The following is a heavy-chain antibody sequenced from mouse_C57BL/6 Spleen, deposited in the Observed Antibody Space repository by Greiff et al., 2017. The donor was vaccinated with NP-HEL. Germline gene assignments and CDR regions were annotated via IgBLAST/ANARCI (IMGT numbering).Heavy chain of an antibody. Sequence: QVQLQQSGAELVKPGASVKISCKASGYAFSSYWMNWVKQRPGKGLEWIGQIYPGDGDTNYNGKFKGKATLTADKSSSTAYMQLSSLTSEDSAVYFCARSRGIYWYFDVWGTGTTVTVSS. CDR3: ARSRGIYWYFDV. V-gene: IGHV1-80*01. J-gene: IGHJ1*03. CDR1: GYAFSSYW. CDR2: IYPGDGDT.